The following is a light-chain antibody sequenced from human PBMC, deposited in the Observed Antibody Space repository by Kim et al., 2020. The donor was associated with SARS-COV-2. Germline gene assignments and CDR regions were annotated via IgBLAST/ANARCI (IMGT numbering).Light chain of an antibody. CDR1: KLGGNY. CDR2: EDS. Sequence: SPGQTASITCSGEKLGGNYACWYQQKPGQSPVLLIYEDSKRPSGIPERFSGSMSGNTATLTISGTQAMDEADYYCQAWDTTSVLFGGGTKLTVL. J-gene: IGLJ3*02. V-gene: IGLV3-1*01. CDR3: QAWDTTSVL.